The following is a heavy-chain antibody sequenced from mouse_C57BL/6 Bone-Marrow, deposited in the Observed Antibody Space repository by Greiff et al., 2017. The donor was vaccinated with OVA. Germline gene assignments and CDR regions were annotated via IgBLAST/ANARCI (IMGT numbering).Heavy chain of an antibody. V-gene: IGHV1-63*01. J-gene: IGHJ4*01. CDR1: GYTFTNYW. CDR3: ARWAYYYGSFAMDY. Sequence: VQLQQSGAELVRPGTSVKMSCKASGYTFTNYWIGWAKQRPGHGLEWIGDIYPGGGYTNYNEKFKGKATLTADKSSSTAYMQFSSLTSEDSAIYYCARWAYYYGSFAMDYWGQGTSVTVSS. D-gene: IGHD1-1*01. CDR2: IYPGGGYT.